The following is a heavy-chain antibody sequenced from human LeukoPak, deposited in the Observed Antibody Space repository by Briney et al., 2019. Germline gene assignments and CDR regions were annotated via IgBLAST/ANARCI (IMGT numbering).Heavy chain of an antibody. V-gene: IGHV4-31*03. Sequence: SETLSLTCTVSGASISSGGYYWSWIRQHPGKGLEWIGNIYYSGSTYYNPSLKSRVTISVDTSKNQFSLKLSSVTAADTAVYYCARSGYSYGVFDYWGQGTLVTVSS. CDR1: GASISSGGYY. CDR3: ARSGYSYGVFDY. J-gene: IGHJ4*02. D-gene: IGHD5-18*01. CDR2: IYYSGST.